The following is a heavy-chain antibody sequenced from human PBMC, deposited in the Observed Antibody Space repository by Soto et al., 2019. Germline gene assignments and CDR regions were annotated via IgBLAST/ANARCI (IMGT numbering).Heavy chain of an antibody. CDR2: IKTDGSST. V-gene: IGHV3-74*01. CDR1: GFTFSSNY. CDR3: ARAPRAARDYYVDY. D-gene: IGHD6-25*01. J-gene: IGHJ4*02. Sequence: PGGSLRLSCAASGFTFSSNYMHWVRQAPGKGLVWVSRIKTDGSSTTYADSVRGRFTISRDNAQNTLYLQMSSLRAEDAAVYYCARAPRAARDYYVDYWGQGTPVTVSS.